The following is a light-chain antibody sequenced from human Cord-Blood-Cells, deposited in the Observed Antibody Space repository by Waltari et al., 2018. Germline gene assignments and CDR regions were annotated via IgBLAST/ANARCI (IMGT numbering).Light chain of an antibody. J-gene: IGLJ2*01. CDR2: DVS. Sequence: QSALTQPASVSASPGQSLTLSCTATSSDAGGSHYVSWYQQHPGKAPKLMIYDVSKRPSGVSNRFSGSKSGNKASLTISGLQAEDEADYYCSSYTSSRPHFGGGTKLTVL. CDR3: SSYTSSRPH. CDR1: SSDAGGSHY. V-gene: IGLV2-14*01.